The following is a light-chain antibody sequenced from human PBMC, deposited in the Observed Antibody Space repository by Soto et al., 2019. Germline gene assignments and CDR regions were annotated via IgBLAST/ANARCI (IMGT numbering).Light chain of an antibody. Sequence: IQLTQSPSSLSASVGDRVTITCRASRGISNYLAWYQQKPGKAPQLLIYAASTLQSGVPSRFSGSGSGTDFTLTISSLQTEDFATYYCQQLNSYPLSFGGGTKVEI. CDR3: QQLNSYPLS. V-gene: IGKV1-9*01. CDR1: RGISNY. CDR2: AAS. J-gene: IGKJ4*01.